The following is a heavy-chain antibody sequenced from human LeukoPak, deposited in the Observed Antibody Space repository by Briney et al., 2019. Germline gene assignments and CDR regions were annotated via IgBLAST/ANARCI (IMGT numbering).Heavy chain of an antibody. CDR2: INPNNGGT. CDR1: GYTFNGYY. V-gene: IGHV1-2*02. D-gene: IGHD3-10*01. J-gene: IGHJ3*02. Sequence: GASVKVSCKSSGYTFNGYYMHWVRQAPGQGLEWMGWINPNNGGTNYAQKFQGRVTMTRDTSISTAYMELSRLRSDDTAVYYCASHLYYGSGRVAFDIWGQGTMVTVSS. CDR3: ASHLYYGSGRVAFDI.